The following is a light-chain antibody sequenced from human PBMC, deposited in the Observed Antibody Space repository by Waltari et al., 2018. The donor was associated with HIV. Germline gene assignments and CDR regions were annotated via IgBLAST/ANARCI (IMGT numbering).Light chain of an antibody. J-gene: IGLJ1*01. CDR3: CSYAGRFTYV. CDR2: EVN. V-gene: IGLV2-11*01. Sequence: QSALTQPRSVSGSPGQSVTISCTRTTVGHSVFVSWYQQYPGKAPKVLIYEVNKRPSGVPDRFSGSKSFNTASLTISGLQPEDEADYFCCSYAGRFTYVFGTGTKVTVL. CDR1: TVGHSVF.